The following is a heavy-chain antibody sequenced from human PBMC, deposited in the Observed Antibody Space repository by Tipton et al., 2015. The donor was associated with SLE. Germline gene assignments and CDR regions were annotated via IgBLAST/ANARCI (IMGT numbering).Heavy chain of an antibody. J-gene: IGHJ6*03. V-gene: IGHV3-48*03. CDR3: ARDHTPLGDYYYYYYYMDV. CDR2: ISARSGTI. D-gene: IGHD7-27*01. Sequence: GSLRLSCAASGFTFSNYEMNWVRQAPGKGLECVSYISARSGTIYYADSVKGRFTISRDNAKNSLYLQMNSLRVEDTAVYYCARDHTPLGDYYYYYYYMDVWGKGTTVTVSS. CDR1: GFTFSNYE.